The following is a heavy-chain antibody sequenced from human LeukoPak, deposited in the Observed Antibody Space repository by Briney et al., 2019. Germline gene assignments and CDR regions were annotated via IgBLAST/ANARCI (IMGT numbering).Heavy chain of an antibody. CDR2: MYYSGST. V-gene: IGHV4-59*08. Sequence: SETLSLTCTVAVGSIRTYFWSWIRQPPGKGLEWIGYMYYSGSTNYNPSLKSRVTISVDTSKNQFSLKLSSVTAADTAVYYCARRVTSNWFDPWGQGTLVTVSS. D-gene: IGHD2-21*02. CDR1: VGSIRTYF. CDR3: ARRVTSNWFDP. J-gene: IGHJ5*02.